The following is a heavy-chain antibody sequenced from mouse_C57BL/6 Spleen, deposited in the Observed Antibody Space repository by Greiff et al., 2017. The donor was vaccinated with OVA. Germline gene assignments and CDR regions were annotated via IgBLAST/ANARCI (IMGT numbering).Heavy chain of an antibody. CDR3: ARYYYGPYAMDY. CDR1: GYTFTSYW. V-gene: IGHV1-50*01. Sequence: VQLQQPGAELVKPGASVKLSCKASGYTFTSYWMQWVKQRPGQGLEWIGEIDPSDSYTNYNQKFKGKATLTVDTSSSTAYMQLSSLTSEDSAVYYCARYYYGPYAMDYWGQGTTLTVSS. J-gene: IGHJ2*01. D-gene: IGHD1-1*01. CDR2: IDPSDSYT.